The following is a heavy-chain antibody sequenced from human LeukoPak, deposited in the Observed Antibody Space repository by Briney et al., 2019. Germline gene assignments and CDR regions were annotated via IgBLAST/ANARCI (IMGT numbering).Heavy chain of an antibody. Sequence: ASVKVSCKASGYSFTNYDINWVRQATGQGLEWMGWMNPSSGITAYAQKFQGRVTITRNTSISTAYMELSSLRSEDTAVYYCAREDFYDGGSNDYWGQGTLVTVSS. CDR1: GYSFTNYD. D-gene: IGHD3-22*01. J-gene: IGHJ4*02. CDR2: MNPSSGIT. V-gene: IGHV1-8*03. CDR3: AREDFYDGGSNDY.